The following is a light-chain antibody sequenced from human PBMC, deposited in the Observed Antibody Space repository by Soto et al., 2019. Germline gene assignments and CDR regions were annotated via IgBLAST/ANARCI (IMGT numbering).Light chain of an antibody. CDR1: QSVSSSY. Sequence: EIVLTQSPGTLSLSPGERATLSCRASQSVSSSYLAWYKQKPGQATFLFIYGASSRATGIPDRFSGSGSGTDFILTISCLEPEDFAVYYCQQYGSSPPTFGQGTKVDIK. J-gene: IGKJ1*01. V-gene: IGKV3-20*01. CDR2: GAS. CDR3: QQYGSSPPT.